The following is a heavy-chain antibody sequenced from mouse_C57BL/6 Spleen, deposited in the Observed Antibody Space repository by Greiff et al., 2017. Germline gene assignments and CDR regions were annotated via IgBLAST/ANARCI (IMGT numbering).Heavy chain of an antibody. J-gene: IGHJ2*01. CDR1: GYTFTSYG. D-gene: IGHD2-5*01. CDR2: IHPNSGST. Sequence: QVQLQQPGAELVKPGASVKLSCKASGYTFTSYGMPWVKQRPGQGLEWIGMIHPNSGSTNYNEKFKSKATLTVDKSASTACMQSSSLTSEDSAVYYCAREDYSNYVGDRGQGTTLSVSS. V-gene: IGHV1-64*01. CDR3: AREDYSNYVGD.